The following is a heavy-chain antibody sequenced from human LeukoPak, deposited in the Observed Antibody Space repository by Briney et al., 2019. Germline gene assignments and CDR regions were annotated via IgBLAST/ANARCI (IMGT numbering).Heavy chain of an antibody. CDR3: AIERSRSDGGCYSGPFDL. D-gene: IGHD2-15*01. CDR1: PGSFSTYY. Sequence: PSETLSLTCAVSPGSFSTYYWSWLRQPPGKGLEWLGELNHSGATNYNPSLKSRVTISVDTSTNYFSLKLTSVTAADTALYYCAIERSRSDGGCYSGPFDLWGQGTVVAVSS. CDR2: LNHSGAT. J-gene: IGHJ3*01. V-gene: IGHV4-34*01.